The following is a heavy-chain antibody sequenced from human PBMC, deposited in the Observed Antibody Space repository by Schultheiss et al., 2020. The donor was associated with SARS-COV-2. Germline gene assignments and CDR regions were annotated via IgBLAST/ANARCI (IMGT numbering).Heavy chain of an antibody. CDR3: ATDSRIAAAGTGYYYGMDV. CDR2: FDPEDGET. J-gene: IGHJ6*02. CDR1: GYTFTSYG. D-gene: IGHD6-13*01. Sequence: ASVKVSCKASGYTFTSYGISWVRQAPGKGLEWMGGFDPEDGETIYAQKFQGRVTMTEDTSTDTAYMELSSLRSEDTAVYYCATDSRIAAAGTGYYYGMDVWGQGTTVTVSS. V-gene: IGHV1-24*01.